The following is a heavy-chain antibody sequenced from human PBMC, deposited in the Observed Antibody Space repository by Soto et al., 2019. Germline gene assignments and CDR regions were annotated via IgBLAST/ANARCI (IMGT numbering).Heavy chain of an antibody. V-gene: IGHV1-18*04. CDR1: GYTFTSYG. CDR2: ISAYNGNT. Sequence: ASVKVSCKAPGYTFTSYGISWVRQAPGQGLEWMGWISAYNGNTNYAQKLQGRVTMTTDTSTSTAYMELRSLRSDDTAVYYCARDSVGGSGSPYGMDVWGQRTTVTVSS. J-gene: IGHJ6*02. D-gene: IGHD3-10*01. CDR3: ARDSVGGSGSPYGMDV.